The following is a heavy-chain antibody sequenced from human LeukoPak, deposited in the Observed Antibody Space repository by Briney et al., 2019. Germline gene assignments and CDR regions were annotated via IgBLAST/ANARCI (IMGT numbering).Heavy chain of an antibody. J-gene: IGHJ4*02. CDR1: GFTFSSYA. V-gene: IGHV3-64*01. CDR2: ISSNGGST. CDR3: ASLPRY. Sequence: SGGSLRLSCAASGFTFSSYAMHWVRQAPGKGLEYVSAISSNGGSTYYANSVKGRFTISRDNSKNTLYLQMGSLRAEDMAVYYCASLPRYWGQGTLVTVSS.